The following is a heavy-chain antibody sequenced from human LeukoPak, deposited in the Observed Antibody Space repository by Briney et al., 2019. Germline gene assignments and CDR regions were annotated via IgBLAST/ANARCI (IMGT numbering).Heavy chain of an antibody. Sequence: GGSLRLSCAASGFTISNYGVDWVRQAPGKGLEWVSSISSSSSYIYYAASVKGRFTISRDNAKNSLYLQMNRLRAEDTAVYYCARERQLERLAFGKEGSAFDYWGQGTLVTVSS. D-gene: IGHD1-1*01. CDR1: GFTISNYG. V-gene: IGHV3-21*01. J-gene: IGHJ4*02. CDR3: ARERQLERLAFGKEGSAFDY. CDR2: ISSSSSYI.